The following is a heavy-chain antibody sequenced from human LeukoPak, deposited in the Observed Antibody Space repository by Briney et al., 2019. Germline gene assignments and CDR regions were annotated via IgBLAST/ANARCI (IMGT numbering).Heavy chain of an antibody. D-gene: IGHD3-10*01. Sequence: GRSLRLSCAASGFTFDDYAMRWVRQAPGKCLEWVSGISWNSGSIGYADSVKGRFTISRDNAKNSLYLQMNSLRAEDTALYYCAKDSRGTYYYGMDVRGQGTTVTVSS. CDR3: AKDSRGTYYYGMDV. CDR2: ISWNSGSI. CDR1: GFTFDDYA. J-gene: IGHJ6*02. V-gene: IGHV3-9*01.